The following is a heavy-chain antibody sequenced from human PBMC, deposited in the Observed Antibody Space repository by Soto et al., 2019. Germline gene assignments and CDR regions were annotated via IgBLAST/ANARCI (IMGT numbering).Heavy chain of an antibody. V-gene: IGHV4-34*01. J-gene: IGHJ4*02. CDR1: GGSFSGHY. D-gene: IGHD6-19*01. CDR3: ARARTSSAVDFDY. CDR2: INHSGST. Sequence: SETLSLTCAVYGGSFSGHYWSWIRQPPGKGLEWIGEINHSGSTNSNPSLKSRVTISVDTSKNQFSLKLTSLTAADTAVYYCARARTSSAVDFDYWGQGTLVTVS.